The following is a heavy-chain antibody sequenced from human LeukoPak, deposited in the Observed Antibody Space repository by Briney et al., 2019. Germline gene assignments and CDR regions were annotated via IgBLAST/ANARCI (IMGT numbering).Heavy chain of an antibody. CDR1: GYTFTGYY. D-gene: IGHD6-6*01. V-gene: IGHV1-2*02. Sequence: ASVKVSCKASGYTFTGYYMHWVRQAPGQGLEWMGWINPNSGGTNYAQKFQGRVTMTRDTSISTAYMELSRLRSDDTAVYYCARAYFEYSSPSWDGPWGQGTLVTVSS. J-gene: IGHJ5*02. CDR3: ARAYFEYSSPSWDGP. CDR2: INPNSGGT.